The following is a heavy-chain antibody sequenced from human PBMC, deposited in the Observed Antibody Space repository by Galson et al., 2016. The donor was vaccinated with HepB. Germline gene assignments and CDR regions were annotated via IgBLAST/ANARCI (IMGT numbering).Heavy chain of an antibody. Sequence: PALVKPTQTLTLTCTFSGFSLATDTMSVSWIRQSPGKALEWLALVDWDDDKYYSTSLKTRLTISKDTSKNQVVLTMTSMDPVDTATYYCVRFNIVIDGFDVWGQGTMVTVSS. CDR1: GFSLATDTMS. D-gene: IGHD2/OR15-2a*01. CDR3: VRFNIVIDGFDV. J-gene: IGHJ3*01. V-gene: IGHV2-70*01. CDR2: VDWDDDK.